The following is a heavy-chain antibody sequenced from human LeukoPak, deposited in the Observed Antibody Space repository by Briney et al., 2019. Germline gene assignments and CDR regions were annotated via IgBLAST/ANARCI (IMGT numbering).Heavy chain of an antibody. V-gene: IGHV1-69*13. D-gene: IGHD3-3*01. CDR2: IIPISGTA. J-gene: IGHJ6*02. Sequence: SVKVSCKASGGTFSTYAISWVRQAPGQGLEWMGKIIPISGTANYAQKFQGRVTITADESTSTAYMELSSLRSEDTAVYYCARDDFWSGYNEYYYYGMDVWGQGTTVTVSS. CDR1: GGTFSTYA. CDR3: ARDDFWSGYNEYYYYGMDV.